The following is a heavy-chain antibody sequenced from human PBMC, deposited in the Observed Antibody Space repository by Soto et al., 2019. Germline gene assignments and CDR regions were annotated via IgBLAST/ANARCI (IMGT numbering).Heavy chain of an antibody. J-gene: IGHJ6*02. Sequence: QVQLVQSGDEVKKPGASVKVSCKASGYIFVNYGIAWVRQAPRQGLEWMGWISPYTGNTHSASKVQGRLTMTTDTXXSTAYRDRGSLTSDDTAVYYCVMVDNYVTPTPQDVWGQGTTVTVSS. CDR1: GYIFVNYG. CDR2: ISPYTGNT. CDR3: VMVDNYVTPTPQDV. V-gene: IGHV1-18*01. D-gene: IGHD3-16*01.